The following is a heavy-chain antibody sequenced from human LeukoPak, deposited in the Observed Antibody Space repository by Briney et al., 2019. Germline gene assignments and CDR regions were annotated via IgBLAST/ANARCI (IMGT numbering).Heavy chain of an antibody. Sequence: GGSLRLSCAASGFTFSSYSMNWVRQAPGKGLEWVSSISSSSSYIYYADSVKGRFTISRDNAKNSLYLQMNSLRAEDTAVYYCARDDHYDFWSGYYRAFDIWGQGTMVTVSS. D-gene: IGHD3-3*01. CDR3: ARDDHYDFWSGYYRAFDI. CDR1: GFTFSSYS. V-gene: IGHV3-21*01. J-gene: IGHJ3*02. CDR2: ISSSSSYI.